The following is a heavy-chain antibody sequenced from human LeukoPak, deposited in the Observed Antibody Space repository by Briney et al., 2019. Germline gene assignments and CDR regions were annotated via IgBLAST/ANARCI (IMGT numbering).Heavy chain of an antibody. Sequence: GGALRLSCAASGFTFITYAMGWGRQAPGKGLEGVSGVTAGGATTFYADSVKGKFTISRDNSKNTLYLQMNSLRAEDTAVYYCARDLGYGDYYFDYWGQGTLVTVSS. D-gene: IGHD4-17*01. CDR3: ARDLGYGDYYFDY. CDR1: GFTFITYA. J-gene: IGHJ4*02. V-gene: IGHV3-23*01. CDR2: VTAGGATT.